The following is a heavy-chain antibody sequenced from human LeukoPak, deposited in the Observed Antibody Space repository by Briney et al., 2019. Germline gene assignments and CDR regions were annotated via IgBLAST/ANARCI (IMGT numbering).Heavy chain of an antibody. D-gene: IGHD3-10*01. J-gene: IGHJ6*03. CDR3: ARARGITMVRGVIRGSHYYYYMDV. CDR2: IRSKANSYAT. Sequence: GGSLRLSCAASGFTFSGSAMHWVRQASGKGLEWVGRIRSKANSYATAYAASVKGRFTISRDDSKNTAYLQMNSLKTEDTAVYYCARARGITMVRGVIRGSHYYYYMDVWGKGTTVTVSS. V-gene: IGHV3-73*01. CDR1: GFTFSGSA.